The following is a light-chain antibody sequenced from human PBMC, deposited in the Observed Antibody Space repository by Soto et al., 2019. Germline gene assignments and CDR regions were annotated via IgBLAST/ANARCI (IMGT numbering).Light chain of an antibody. J-gene: IGKJ4*01. CDR1: QSISSH. CDR3: QQNYNAPRT. Sequence: DIQGTQSPSSLSAAVGDRVTITCRASQSISSHLNWYQQKPGKAPKPLIFAASRLQSGVPSRFRGSGSGTDFTLTITSLQPEDFAAYYCQQNYNAPRTFGGGTKIEIK. CDR2: AAS. V-gene: IGKV1-39*01.